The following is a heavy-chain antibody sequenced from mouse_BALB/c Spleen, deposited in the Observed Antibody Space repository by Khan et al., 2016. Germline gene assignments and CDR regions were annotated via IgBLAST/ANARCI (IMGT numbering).Heavy chain of an antibody. CDR3: SRGVYDYEFAY. J-gene: IGHJ3*01. V-gene: IGHV14-3*02. CDR1: GFNIKDTY. Sequence: VQLKQSGAELVKPGASVKLSCTVSGFNIKDTYMHWVNQRPEQGLEWIGRIVPANGNTKYDPKFQDKATITADTSSNTAYLQLSSLTSEDTAVYYCSRGVYDYEFAYWGQGTLVTVSA. D-gene: IGHD2-4*01. CDR2: IVPANGNT.